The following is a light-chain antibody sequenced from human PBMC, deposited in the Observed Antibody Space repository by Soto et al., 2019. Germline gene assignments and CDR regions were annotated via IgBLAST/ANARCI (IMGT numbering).Light chain of an antibody. Sequence: EIVLTQSPGILSLSPGERATLSCRASQSVRSNYLGWFQQKPGQAPRLVIYDASNRATGIPDRFSGSGSGTDFTLTISGLEPEDFAVYYCYQFGRAPLTFGGGTKVEIK. J-gene: IGKJ4*01. CDR1: QSVRSNY. V-gene: IGKV3-20*01. CDR3: YQFGRAPLT. CDR2: DAS.